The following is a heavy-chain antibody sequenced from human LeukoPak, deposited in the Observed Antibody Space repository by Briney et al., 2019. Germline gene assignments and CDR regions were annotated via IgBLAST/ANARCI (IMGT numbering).Heavy chain of an antibody. J-gene: IGHJ4*02. CDR1: GFTFSSYS. V-gene: IGHV4-34*01. CDR2: INHSGST. CDR3: ARERRWYSSGRGAFDY. Sequence: GSLRLSCAASGFTFSSYSMNWVRQAPGKGLEWIGEINHSGSTNYNPSLKSRVTISVDTSKNQFSLKLSSVTAADTAVYYCARERRWYSSGRGAFDYWGQGTLVTVSS. D-gene: IGHD6-19*01.